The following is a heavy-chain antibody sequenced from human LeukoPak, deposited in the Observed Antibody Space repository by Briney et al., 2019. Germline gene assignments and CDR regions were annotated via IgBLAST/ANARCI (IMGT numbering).Heavy chain of an antibody. D-gene: IGHD2-21*02. CDR2: IRYEGSNK. CDR3: ARFTAYGYYYLDV. J-gene: IGHJ6*03. CDR1: GFTFSSYG. Sequence: GGSLRLSCAASGFTFSSYGMHWVRQAPGKGVERVAFIRYEGSNKYYADSVKGRFTISRDNSKNTLYLQMNSLRAEDTAVYYCARFTAYGYYYLDVWGKGTTVTVSS. V-gene: IGHV3-30*02.